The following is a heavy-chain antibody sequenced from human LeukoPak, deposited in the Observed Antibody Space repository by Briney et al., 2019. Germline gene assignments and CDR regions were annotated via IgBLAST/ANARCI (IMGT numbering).Heavy chain of an antibody. CDR3: AKEGRYSSGWYYFDY. D-gene: IGHD6-19*01. V-gene: IGHV3-23*01. CDR1: GFTFSSYA. J-gene: IGHJ4*02. CDR2: ISGSGGST. Sequence: GGSLRLSCAASGFTFSSYAMSWVRQAPGKGLEWVSSISGSGGSTYYADSVKGRFTISRDNSKNTLYLQMNSLRAEDTAVYYCAKEGRYSSGWYYFDYWGQGTLVTVSS.